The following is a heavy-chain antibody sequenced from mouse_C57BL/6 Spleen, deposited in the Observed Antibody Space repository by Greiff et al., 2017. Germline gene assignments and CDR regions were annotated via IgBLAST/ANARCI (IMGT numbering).Heavy chain of an antibody. CDR2: IWSDGST. J-gene: IGHJ3*01. CDR1: GFSLTSYG. Sequence: VKLMESGPGLVAPSQSLSITCTVSGFSLTSYGVHWVRQPPGKGLEWLVVIWSDGSTTYNSALKSRLSISKDNSKSQVFLKMNSLQTDDTAMYYCARHNYDYAWFAYWGQGTLGTVSA. V-gene: IGHV2-6-1*01. D-gene: IGHD2-4*01. CDR3: ARHNYDYAWFAY.